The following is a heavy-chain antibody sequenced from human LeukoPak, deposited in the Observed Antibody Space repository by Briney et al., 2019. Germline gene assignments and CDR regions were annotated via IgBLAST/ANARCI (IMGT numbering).Heavy chain of an antibody. CDR3: ARLPNWAIYFEY. D-gene: IGHD7-27*01. CDR1: GGSISSGSYY. V-gene: IGHV4-39*01. J-gene: IGHJ4*02. Sequence: PSETLSLTCTVSGGSISSGSYYWSWIRQPAGKGLEWIGSIYYSGSSYYNPSLKSRVTISVDTSKNQFSLKLSSVTAADTAVYYCARLPNWAIYFEYWGQGTLVTISS. CDR2: IYYSGSS.